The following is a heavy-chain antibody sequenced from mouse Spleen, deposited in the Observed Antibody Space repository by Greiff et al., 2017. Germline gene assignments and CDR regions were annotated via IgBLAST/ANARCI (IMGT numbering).Heavy chain of an antibody. CDR2: IYPGDGDT. V-gene: IGHV1-80*01. J-gene: IGHJ1*03. CDR3: ARCGLHWYFDV. CDR1: GYAFSSYW. Sequence: VKLMESGAELVKPGASVKISCKASGYAFSSYWMNWVKQRPGKGLEWIGQIYPGDGDTNYNGKFKGKATLTADKSSSTAYMQLSSLTSEDSAVYFCARCGLHWYFDVWGTGTTVTVSS.